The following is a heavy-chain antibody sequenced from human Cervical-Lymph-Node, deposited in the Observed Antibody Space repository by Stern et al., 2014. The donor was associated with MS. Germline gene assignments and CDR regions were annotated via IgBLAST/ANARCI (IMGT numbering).Heavy chain of an antibody. D-gene: IGHD6-19*01. CDR3: ARVSGWRYYYYGMDV. Sequence: QVQLVQSGAAVKKPGASVKVSCKASGYTFTSYYMHLVRQAPVQGLERMGLMNPSGGSTSYAQKFQGRVTMTRDTSTSTVYMELSSLRSEDTAVYYCARVSGWRYYYYGMDVWGQGTTVTVSS. CDR1: GYTFTSYY. V-gene: IGHV1-46*01. J-gene: IGHJ6*02. CDR2: MNPSGGST.